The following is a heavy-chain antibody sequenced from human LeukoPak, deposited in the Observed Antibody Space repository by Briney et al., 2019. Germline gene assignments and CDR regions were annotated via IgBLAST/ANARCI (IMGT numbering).Heavy chain of an antibody. CDR1: GYSFTSYW. Sequence: PGESLKISCKGSGYSFTSYWIGWVRQMPGKGLEWMGVIYPGDSDTRYSPSFQGQVTISADKSISTAYLQWSSLKASDTAMYYCARASSGWYGRTEYYFDYWGQGTLVTVSS. D-gene: IGHD6-19*01. CDR3: ARASSGWYGRTEYYFDY. CDR2: IYPGDSDT. V-gene: IGHV5-51*01. J-gene: IGHJ4*02.